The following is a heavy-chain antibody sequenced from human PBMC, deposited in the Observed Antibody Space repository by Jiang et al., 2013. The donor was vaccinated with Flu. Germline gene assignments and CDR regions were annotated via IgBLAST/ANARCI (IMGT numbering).Heavy chain of an antibody. CDR1: GYSFTSYW. D-gene: IGHD5-12*01. V-gene: IGHV5-51*01. CDR3: ARQLYRLSSEDAFDI. CDR2: IYPGDPDT. J-gene: IGHJ3*02. Sequence: GAEVKKPGESLKISCKGSGYSFTSYWIGWVRQMPGKGLEWMGIIYPGDPDTRYSPSFQGQVTISADKSISTAYLQWSSLKASDTAMYYCARQLYRLSSEDAFDIWGQGTMVTVSS.